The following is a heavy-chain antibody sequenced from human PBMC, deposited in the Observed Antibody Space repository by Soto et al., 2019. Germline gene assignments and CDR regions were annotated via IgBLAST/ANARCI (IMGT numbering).Heavy chain of an antibody. CDR3: VKGGSSSWPYDGFDI. Sequence: PGGSLRLSCSASGFTFSSFAMYWVRQAPGKGLEYVSVISSNGGSTYYADSVKGRFIISRDNSKNTLYLQMSSLRAEDTAVYYCVKGGSSSWPYDGFDIWGQGTMVTVSS. J-gene: IGHJ3*02. CDR2: ISSNGGST. D-gene: IGHD6-13*01. CDR1: GFTFSSFA. V-gene: IGHV3-64D*08.